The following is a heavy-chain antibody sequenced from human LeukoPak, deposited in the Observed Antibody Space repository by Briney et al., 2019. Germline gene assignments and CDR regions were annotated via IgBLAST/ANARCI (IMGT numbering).Heavy chain of an antibody. CDR1: GYTFTNYY. V-gene: IGHV1-46*01. CDR3: TRDRALAGTQYEAFEI. Sequence: ASVKVSCKASGYTFTNYYMHWVRQAPGHRLKWLGVINTTGGGTSFAQKFQGRVTMTRDTSTSTVYMVLSSLRCEDTAVYYCTRDRALAGTQYEAFEIWGQGTMVTVSS. CDR2: INTTGGGT. D-gene: IGHD6-19*01. J-gene: IGHJ3*02.